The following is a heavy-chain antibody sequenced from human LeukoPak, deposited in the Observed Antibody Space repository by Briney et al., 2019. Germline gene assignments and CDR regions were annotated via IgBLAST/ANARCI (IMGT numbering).Heavy chain of an antibody. CDR1: GFTFSSYS. CDR2: ISSSSSYI. D-gene: IGHD3-22*01. V-gene: IGHV3-21*01. CDR3: ARTLYSDGSGYYAT. Sequence: GGSLRLSCAASGFTFSSYSMNWVRQAPGKGLEWVSSISSSSSYIYYADSVKGRFTISRDNSKNTLYLQMNSLRAEDTAVYYCARTLYSDGSGYYATWGQGTLVTVSS. J-gene: IGHJ5*01.